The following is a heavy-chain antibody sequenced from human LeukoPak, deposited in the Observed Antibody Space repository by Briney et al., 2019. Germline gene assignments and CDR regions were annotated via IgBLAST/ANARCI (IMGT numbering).Heavy chain of an antibody. V-gene: IGHV3-23*01. CDR1: GFTFSSYA. J-gene: IGHJ4*02. CDR3: ANYCSGGSCYSKFDY. Sequence: GGSLRLSCAASGFTFSSYAMSWVRQAPGKGLEWVSAISGSGGSTYYADSVKGRFTISRDNSKNTLYLQMNSLRAEDTAVYYCANYCSGGSCYSKFDYWGQGTLVTVSS. D-gene: IGHD2-15*01. CDR2: ISGSGGST.